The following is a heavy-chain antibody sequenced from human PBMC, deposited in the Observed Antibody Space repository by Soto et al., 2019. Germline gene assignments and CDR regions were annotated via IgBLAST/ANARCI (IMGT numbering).Heavy chain of an antibody. V-gene: IGHV5-51*01. CDR3: ARREDILTGHYGMDV. Sequence: GESLKISCKGSGYSFTSYWIGWVRQMPGKGLEWMGIIYPGDSDTRYSPSFQGQVTISADKSISTAYLQWSSLKASDTAMYYCARREDILTGHYGMDVWGQGTTVTVSS. D-gene: IGHD3-9*01. J-gene: IGHJ6*02. CDR2: IYPGDSDT. CDR1: GYSFTSYW.